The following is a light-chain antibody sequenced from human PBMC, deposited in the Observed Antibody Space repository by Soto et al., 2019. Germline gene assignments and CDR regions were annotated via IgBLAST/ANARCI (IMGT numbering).Light chain of an antibody. V-gene: IGKV3-11*01. CDR2: DAS. Sequence: EIVLTQSPATLSLSPGERATLSCRASQSVSSYLAWYQQKPGRAPRLLIYDASNRATGIPARFSGSGSGTDFTLTISSLEPEDFAVYYCQQRSRTFGGGTKVEIK. CDR1: QSVSSY. J-gene: IGKJ4*01. CDR3: QQRSRT.